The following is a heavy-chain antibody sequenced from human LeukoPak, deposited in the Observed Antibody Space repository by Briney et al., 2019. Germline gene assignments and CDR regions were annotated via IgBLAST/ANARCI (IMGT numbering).Heavy chain of an antibody. CDR3: TRHEQGIVVAGKFDY. Sequence: GGSLRLSCAASGFTFSGSAMHWVRQASGKGLEWVGRIRSKANSYATAYAASVKGRFTISRDDSKNTAYLQVNSLKTEDTAVYYCTRHEQGIVVAGKFDYWGQGTLVTVSS. CDR1: GFTFSGSA. D-gene: IGHD2-21*01. CDR2: IRSKANSYAT. J-gene: IGHJ4*02. V-gene: IGHV3-73*01.